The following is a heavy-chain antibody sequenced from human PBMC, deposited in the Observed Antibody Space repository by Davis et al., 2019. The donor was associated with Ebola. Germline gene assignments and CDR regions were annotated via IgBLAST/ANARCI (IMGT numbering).Heavy chain of an antibody. J-gene: IGHJ4*02. CDR1: GFTFSSYG. V-gene: IGHV3-30*18. CDR2: ISYDGSNK. Sequence: GESLKISCAASGFTFSSYGMHWVRQAPGKGLEWVAVISYDGSNKYYADSVKGRFTISRDNSKNTLYLQMNSLRAEDTAVYYCAKDFYDSTRRYFDYWGQGTLVTVSS. CDR3: AKDFYDSTRRYFDY. D-gene: IGHD3-22*01.